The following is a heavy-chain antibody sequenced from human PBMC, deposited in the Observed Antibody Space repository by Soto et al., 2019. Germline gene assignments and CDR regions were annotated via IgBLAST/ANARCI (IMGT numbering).Heavy chain of an antibody. D-gene: IGHD2-15*01. CDR2: INPNSGGT. CDR3: ARDDCSGGSCNWFDP. J-gene: IGHJ5*02. Sequence: GASVKVSCKASGYTFTGYYMHWVRQAPGQGLEWMGWINPNSGGTNYAQKFRGRVTMTRDTSISTAYMELSRLRSDDTAVYYCARDDCSGGSCNWFDPWGQGTLVTVSS. V-gene: IGHV1-2*02. CDR1: GYTFTGYY.